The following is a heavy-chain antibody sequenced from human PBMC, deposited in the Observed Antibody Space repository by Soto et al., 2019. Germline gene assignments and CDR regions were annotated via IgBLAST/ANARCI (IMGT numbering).Heavy chain of an antibody. V-gene: IGHV1-8*01. J-gene: IGHJ5*02. D-gene: IGHD1-26*01. CDR1: GYTFTSYD. Sequence: QVQLVQSGAEVKKPGASVKVSCKASGYTFTSYDIHWVRQATGQGLEWMGWMNPRSGNTGYEQRFQGRVTMTRDTSISTVYMELASLTSEDTAVYYCAGERATTHTCFDPWGQGTLVTVSS. CDR3: AGERATTHTCFDP. CDR2: MNPRSGNT.